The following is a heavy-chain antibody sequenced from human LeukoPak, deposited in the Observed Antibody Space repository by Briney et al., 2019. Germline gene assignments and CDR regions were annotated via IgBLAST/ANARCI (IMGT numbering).Heavy chain of an antibody. J-gene: IGHJ4*02. Sequence: SVKVSCKASGGTFSSYAISWMRQAPGQGLEWMGRIIPILGIANYAQKFQGRVTITADKSTSTAYMELSSLRSEDTAVYYCARRYSSSWFSQDWGQGTLVTVSS. CDR1: GGTFSSYA. CDR3: ARRYSSSWFSQD. V-gene: IGHV1-69*04. CDR2: IIPILGIA. D-gene: IGHD6-13*01.